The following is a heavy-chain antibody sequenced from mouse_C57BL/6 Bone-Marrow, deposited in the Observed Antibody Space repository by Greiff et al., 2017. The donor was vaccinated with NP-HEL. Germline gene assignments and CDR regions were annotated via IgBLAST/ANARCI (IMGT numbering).Heavy chain of an antibody. D-gene: IGHD2-5*01. CDR2: IWWGDDK. CDR1: GFSLRTFGMG. CDR3: ARIPYYSNYGGFAY. V-gene: IGHV8-8*01. Sequence: QVQLKESGPGILQPSQTLSLTCSFSGFSLRTFGMGVGWIRHPSGKGLEWLAHIWWGDDKYYNPALKSRLTISKDTSKNQVFLKIANVDTADTATYYCARIPYYSNYGGFAYWGQGTLVTVSA. J-gene: IGHJ3*01.